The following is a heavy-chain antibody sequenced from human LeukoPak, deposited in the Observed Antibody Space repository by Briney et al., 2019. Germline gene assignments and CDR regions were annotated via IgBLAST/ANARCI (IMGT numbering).Heavy chain of an antibody. CDR1: GXSIDITNY. CDR2: ISHDGTT. V-gene: IGHV4-4*02. J-gene: IGHJ4*02. CDR3: TRENRPFCPFAF. D-gene: IGHD2/OR15-2a*01. Sequence: PSGTLSLTCGVSGXSIDITNYWSWVRQAPGKVLEWIGEISHDGTTNYRPSLRSRVAMSFDRANNQFSLSLTSVTAADTAVYYCTRENRPFCPFAFWGQGVLVTVSS.